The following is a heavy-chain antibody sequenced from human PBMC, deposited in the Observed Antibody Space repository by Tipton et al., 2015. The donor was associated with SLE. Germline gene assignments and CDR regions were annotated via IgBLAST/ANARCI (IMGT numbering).Heavy chain of an antibody. J-gene: IGHJ4*02. D-gene: IGHD3-3*01. V-gene: IGHV4-31*03. CDR2: IHYRRNT. CDR3: ARSPRGGGYYPYYFDY. Sequence: LRLSCTVSGDSISSGGYYWSWIRQHPGKGLEYIGYIHYRRNTYYNPSLRSRVFISVDTSKNQFSLKLSSVTAADTAVYYCARSPRGGGYYPYYFDYWGQGTLVTVSS. CDR1: GDSISSGGYY.